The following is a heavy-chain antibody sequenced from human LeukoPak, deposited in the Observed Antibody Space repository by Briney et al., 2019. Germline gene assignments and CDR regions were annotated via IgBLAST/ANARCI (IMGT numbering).Heavy chain of an antibody. V-gene: IGHV1-8*01. D-gene: IGHD2-15*01. Sequence: ASVKVSCKASGYTFTSYDINWVRQATGQGLEWMGWMNPNSGNTGYAQKFQGRVTMTRNTSISTAYMELSSLRSEDTAVYYCARDRSYCSGGSCYPQYNWFDPWGQGTLVTVSS. CDR3: ARDRSYCSGGSCYPQYNWFDP. J-gene: IGHJ5*02. CDR2: MNPNSGNT. CDR1: GYTFTSYD.